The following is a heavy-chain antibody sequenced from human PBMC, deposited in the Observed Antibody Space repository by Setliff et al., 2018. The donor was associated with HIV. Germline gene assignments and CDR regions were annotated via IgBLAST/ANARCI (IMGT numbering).Heavy chain of an antibody. V-gene: IGHV4-39*02. Sequence: PSETLSLTCTVSGGSISSSSYYWGWIRQPPGKGLEWIGSIYYSGSTYYNPSLKSRVTISVDTSKNQFSLKLSSVTAADTAVYYCAREDQLLSGNYYYYGMDVWGQGTTVTVSS. CDR1: GGSISSSSYY. J-gene: IGHJ6*02. D-gene: IGHD2-2*01. CDR3: AREDQLLSGNYYYYGMDV. CDR2: IYYSGST.